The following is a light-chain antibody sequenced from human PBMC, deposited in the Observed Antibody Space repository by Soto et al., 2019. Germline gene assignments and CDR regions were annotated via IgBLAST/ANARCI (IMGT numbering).Light chain of an antibody. J-gene: IGKJ5*01. Sequence: DIQMTQSPSSLSASVGDRVTVTCRTSQNIYNYLNWYQQKPGKAPKLLIYAASSVQSGVPLRFSGTGSGTDFTLTISSLQPEDFATYYYEQTYSTPVTFGQGTRLDVK. CDR3: EQTYSTPVT. CDR2: AAS. CDR1: QNIYNY. V-gene: IGKV1-39*01.